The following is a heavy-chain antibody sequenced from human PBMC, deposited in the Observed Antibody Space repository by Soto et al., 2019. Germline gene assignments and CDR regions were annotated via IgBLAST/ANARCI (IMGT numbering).Heavy chain of an antibody. CDR2: ISNNGVST. CDR3: ARGGPYQLLSDFDY. J-gene: IGHJ4*02. CDR1: GFSFSNYA. Sequence: EVQLVESGGILVQPGGSLRLSCVASGFSFSNYAMHWVRQAPGKGLEYVSAISNNGVSTYYANSVKGRFIISRDNSKNKLYLQMGSLSAEDRAVYYCARGGPYQLLSDFDYWGQGTLVTVSS. D-gene: IGHD2-2*01. V-gene: IGHV3-64*01.